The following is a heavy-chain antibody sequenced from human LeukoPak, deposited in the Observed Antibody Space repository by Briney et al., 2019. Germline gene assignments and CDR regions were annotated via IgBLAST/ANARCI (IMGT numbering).Heavy chain of an antibody. CDR1: GGTFSSYA. CDR3: AREGSSWYGYYYYYMDV. J-gene: IGHJ6*03. Sequence: SVKVSCKASGGTFSSYAISWVRQAPGQGLEWMGGIIPIFGTANYAQKFQGRVTITADKSTSTAYMELSSLRSEDTAVYYCAREGSSWYGYYYYYMDVWGKGTTVTVSS. D-gene: IGHD6-13*01. CDR2: IIPIFGTA. V-gene: IGHV1-69*06.